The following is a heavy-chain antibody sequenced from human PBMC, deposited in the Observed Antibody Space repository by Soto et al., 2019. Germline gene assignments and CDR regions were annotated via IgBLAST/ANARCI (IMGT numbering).Heavy chain of an antibody. CDR1: GYSFTSYW. D-gene: IGHD4-17*01. CDR3: ARLGAVTTMGYYYYGMDV. J-gene: IGHJ6*02. CDR2: IYPGDSDT. V-gene: IGHV5-51*01. Sequence: PGESLKISCKGSGYSFTSYWIGWVRQMPGKGLEWMGIIYPGDSDTRYSPSFQGQVTISADKSISTAYLQWSSLKASDTAMYYCARLGAVTTMGYYYYGMDVWGQGTTVTVSS.